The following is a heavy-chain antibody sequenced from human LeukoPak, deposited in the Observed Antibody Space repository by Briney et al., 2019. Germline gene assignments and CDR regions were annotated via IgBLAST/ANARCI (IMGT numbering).Heavy chain of an antibody. CDR3: ARHVPYSSSSSWFDP. J-gene: IGHJ5*02. V-gene: IGHV5-51*01. Sequence: GESLQSFCKGSGYSSTSYWICWGRQMPRKGVEWMGIIYPGDSDTRYNPSFQGQVTISADKSISTSYLQWSSLKASDTAMYYCARHVPYSSSSSWFDPWGQGTLVTVSS. D-gene: IGHD6-6*01. CDR1: GYSSTSYW. CDR2: IYPGDSDT.